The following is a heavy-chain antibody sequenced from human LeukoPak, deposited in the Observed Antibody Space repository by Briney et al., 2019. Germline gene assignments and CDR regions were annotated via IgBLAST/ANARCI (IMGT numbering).Heavy chain of an antibody. CDR2: ISSSSSYI. CDR1: GFTFSSYS. D-gene: IGHD4-17*01. Sequence: GGSLRLSCAASGFTFSSYSMNWVRQAPGKGLEWVSSISSSSSYIYYADSVKGRFTISRDNAKNSLYLQINSLRAEDTAVYYCARVRPSYGDWNDAFDIWGQGRMVTVSS. V-gene: IGHV3-21*01. J-gene: IGHJ3*02. CDR3: ARVRPSYGDWNDAFDI.